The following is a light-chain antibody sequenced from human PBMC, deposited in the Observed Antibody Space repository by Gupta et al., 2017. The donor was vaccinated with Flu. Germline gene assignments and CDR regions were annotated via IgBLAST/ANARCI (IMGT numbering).Light chain of an antibody. Sequence: VTLGHPASIACRSSQTLVYSDGNTYFHCFQQRPGQPPRRLIYQVSHRASGVPDRISGSGSGTDFTLKISRVEAEDVGVYYCMQGSRWPWAFGQGTKVEIK. CDR3: MQGSRWPWA. V-gene: IGKV2-30*01. CDR1: QTLVYSDGNTY. CDR2: QVS. J-gene: IGKJ1*01.